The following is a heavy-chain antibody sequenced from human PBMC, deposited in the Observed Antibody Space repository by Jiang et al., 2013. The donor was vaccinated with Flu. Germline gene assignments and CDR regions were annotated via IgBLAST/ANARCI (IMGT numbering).Heavy chain of an antibody. CDR2: INTNTGNP. D-gene: IGHD6-19*01. CDR3: ASSGIGMAGTDIFDY. Sequence: PGASVKVSCKASGYTFTSYAMNWVRQAPGQGLEWMGWINTNTGNPTYAQGFTGRFVFSLDTSVSTAYLQISSLKAEDTAVYYCASSGIGMAGTDIFDYWGQGTLVTVSS. J-gene: IGHJ4*02. V-gene: IGHV7-4-1*02. CDR1: GYTFTSYA.